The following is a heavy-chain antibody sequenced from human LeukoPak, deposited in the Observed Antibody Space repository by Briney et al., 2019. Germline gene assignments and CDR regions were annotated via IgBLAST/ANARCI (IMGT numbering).Heavy chain of an antibody. Sequence: GGSLRLSCAASGFTFSSYSMNWVRQAPGKGLEWVSSISSSSSYIYYADSVKGRFTISRDNAKNLLYLQMNSLRAEDTAVYYCARDRLTYDFWSGPDYWGQGTLVTVSS. CDR2: ISSSSSYI. CDR1: GFTFSSYS. J-gene: IGHJ4*02. CDR3: ARDRLTYDFWSGPDY. V-gene: IGHV3-21*01. D-gene: IGHD3-3*01.